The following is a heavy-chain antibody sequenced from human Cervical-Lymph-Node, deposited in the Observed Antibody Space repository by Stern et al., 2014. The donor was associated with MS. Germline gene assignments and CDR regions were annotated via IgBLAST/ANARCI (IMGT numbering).Heavy chain of an antibody. Sequence: QVQLQQSGPGLVKPSQTLSLTCSVSGGSINGGGYYWTWIRQHPGKGLEWIGYIDYSGTTYYNPSLKSRLSISVDTSKNQFSLTLTSVTAADTAVYYCARDPYGSGSGYFGMDVWGHGTTVTVSS. V-gene: IGHV4-31*03. J-gene: IGHJ6*02. CDR2: IDYSGTT. D-gene: IGHD3-10*01. CDR1: GGSINGGGYY. CDR3: ARDPYGSGSGYFGMDV.